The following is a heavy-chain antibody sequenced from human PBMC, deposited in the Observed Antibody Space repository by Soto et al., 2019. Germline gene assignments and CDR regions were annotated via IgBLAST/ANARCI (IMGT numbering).Heavy chain of an antibody. CDR3: ASHSGSSPEGRYYYGMDV. D-gene: IGHD1-26*01. J-gene: IGHJ6*02. V-gene: IGHV1-69*12. Sequence: QVQLVQSGAEVKKPGSSVKVSCKASGGTFSSYVISWVRQAPGQGLEWRGGIISIFGPADYAQKFQGRVTITADESTSTAYMELSSLRSEDTAVYYCASHSGSSPEGRYYYGMDVWGQGTTVTVSS. CDR1: GGTFSSYV. CDR2: IISIFGPA.